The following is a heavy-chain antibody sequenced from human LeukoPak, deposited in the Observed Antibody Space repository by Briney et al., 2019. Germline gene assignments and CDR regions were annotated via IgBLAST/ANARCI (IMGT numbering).Heavy chain of an antibody. D-gene: IGHD3-10*01. CDR1: GYTFTSYD. Sequence: ASVKVSCKASGYTFTSYDINWVRQATGQGLEWMGWMNPNSGNTFYAQKFQGRVTMTRNTSISTAYMELSSLRSEDTAVYYCASMSRMVRGVSGYWGQGTLVTVSS. CDR2: MNPNSGNT. CDR3: ASMSRMVRGVSGY. V-gene: IGHV1-8*01. J-gene: IGHJ4*02.